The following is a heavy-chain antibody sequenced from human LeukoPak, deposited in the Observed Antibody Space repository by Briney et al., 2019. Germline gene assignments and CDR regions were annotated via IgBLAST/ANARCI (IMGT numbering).Heavy chain of an antibody. D-gene: IGHD3-10*01. CDR2: IIPILGVA. CDR1: GGTFSNYA. Sequence: SVKVSCKASGGTFSNYAITWVRQAPGQGLEWMGRIIPILGVASYAQKLQDRVTLTADKSTSTAYMELSSLRSEDTAVYYCARDGMVRGVIDYYGMDVWGQGTTVTVSS. CDR3: ARDGMVRGVIDYYGMDV. J-gene: IGHJ6*02. V-gene: IGHV1-69*04.